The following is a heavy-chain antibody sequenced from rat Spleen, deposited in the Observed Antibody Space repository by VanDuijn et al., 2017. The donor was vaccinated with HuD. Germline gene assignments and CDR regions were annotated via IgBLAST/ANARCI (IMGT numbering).Heavy chain of an antibody. CDR2: INSAGNT. D-gene: IGHD1-12*02. CDR3: ARSDGTHYYLPFIY. V-gene: IGHV3-3*01. J-gene: IGHJ2*01. CDR1: GYSITSSYR. Sequence: EVQLQESGPGLVKPSQSLSLTCSVPGYSITSSYRWNWIRKFPGNRLEWMGYINSAGNTLYNPSLKSRISITRDTSKNQFFLQVNSVTTEDTATYYCARSDGTHYYLPFIYWGQGVMVTVSS.